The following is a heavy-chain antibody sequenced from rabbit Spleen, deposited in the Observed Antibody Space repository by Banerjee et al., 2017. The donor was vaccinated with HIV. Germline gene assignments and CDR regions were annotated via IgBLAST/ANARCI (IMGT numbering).Heavy chain of an antibody. CDR1: GVSFSDNSY. V-gene: IGHV1S40*01. J-gene: IGHJ6*01. CDR2: VDIGSSDFT. CDR3: ARDTGTSFSTYGMDL. Sequence: VESGGGLVQPGASLTLTCIASGVSFSDNSYMCWVRQAPGKGLEWIGCVDIGSSDFTYFASWAKGRFTCSKTSSTTVTLQMTSLTVADTATYFCARDTGTSFSTYGMDLWGPGPWSPS. D-gene: IGHD8-1*01.